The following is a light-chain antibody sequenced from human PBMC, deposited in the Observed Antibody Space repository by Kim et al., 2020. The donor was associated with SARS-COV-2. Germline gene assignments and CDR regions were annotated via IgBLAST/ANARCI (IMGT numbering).Light chain of an antibody. J-gene: IGKJ4*01. Sequence: ASVGDRVTITCRASQSISSYLNWDQQKPGKSPKLLIYAASSLQSGVPSRFSDSGSGTDFALPISSLQPEDFATYYCQRSYSTPLTFGGGAQVDIK. CDR3: QRSYSTPLT. CDR1: QSISSY. CDR2: AAS. V-gene: IGKV1-39*01.